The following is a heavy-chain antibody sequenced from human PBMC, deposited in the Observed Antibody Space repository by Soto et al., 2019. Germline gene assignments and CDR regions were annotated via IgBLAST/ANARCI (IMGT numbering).Heavy chain of an antibody. Sequence: SQTLSLTSTVFGGSIDSGDYYWSWIRQPPSKGLEWIGYVYYSGTTNYNPFLKSRVTLSLDKSKNQFSLKMNSVTSADPAVYYCARDRELLWFGESYYFDYWGQGTLVTVSS. D-gene: IGHD3-10*01. CDR2: VYYSGTT. V-gene: IGHV4-61*08. CDR3: ARDRELLWFGESYYFDY. J-gene: IGHJ4*02. CDR1: GGSIDSGDYY.